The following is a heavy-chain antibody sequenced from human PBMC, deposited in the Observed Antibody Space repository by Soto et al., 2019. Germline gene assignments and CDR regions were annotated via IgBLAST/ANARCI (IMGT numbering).Heavy chain of an antibody. CDR3: ATDLFPDIVVVEGASPDWYFAL. Sequence: EVQLLESGGGLVEPGGSLRLSCAASGFTFSSHAMSWVRQAPGKGLEWVSGIRGSGETTYFADSVKGRFTISRDNSKNTLYLEMNRLRAEDTAIYYCATDLFPDIVVVEGASPDWYFALWGRGTLVTVSS. CDR2: IRGSGETT. CDR1: GFTFSSHA. J-gene: IGHJ2*01. D-gene: IGHD2-15*01. V-gene: IGHV3-23*01.